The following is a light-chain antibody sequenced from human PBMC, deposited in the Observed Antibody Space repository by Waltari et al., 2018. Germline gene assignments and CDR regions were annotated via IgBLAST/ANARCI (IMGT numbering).Light chain of an antibody. Sequence: QSALTQPRSVSGSPGQSVPISCTGTSRDGGGYHFVSWFQQHPGKVPNPLIYDVSERPSDVPDRFSGSKSANTASLTISRLQTDDEADYYCCSFAGSYTFVFGSGTRVTVL. CDR3: CSFAGSYTFV. V-gene: IGLV2-11*01. J-gene: IGLJ1*01. CDR2: DVS. CDR1: SRDGGGYHF.